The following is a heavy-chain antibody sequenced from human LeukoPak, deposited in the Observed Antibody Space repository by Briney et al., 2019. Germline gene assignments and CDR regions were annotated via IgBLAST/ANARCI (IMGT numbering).Heavy chain of an antibody. CDR1: GFTFATFE. D-gene: IGHD2-15*01. CDR3: ARRPGCSGGVCYSHFDY. Sequence: GGSLRLSCAASGFTFATFEMTWVRQTPGKGLEWISYIGGSGGPIYYADSVKGRFTSSRENAKNSLYLQMNSLRAEDTALYYCARRPGCSGGVCYSHFDYWGQGTLVTVSS. J-gene: IGHJ4*02. V-gene: IGHV3-48*03. CDR2: IGGSGGPI.